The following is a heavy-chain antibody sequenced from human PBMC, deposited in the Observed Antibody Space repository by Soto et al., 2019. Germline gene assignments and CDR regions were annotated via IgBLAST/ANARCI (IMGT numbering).Heavy chain of an antibody. V-gene: IGHV4-34*01. CDR3: ARDDYGDYALDY. CDR1: GGSFSGYY. CDR2: INHSGST. Sequence: SETLSLTCAVYGGSFSGYYWSWIRQPPGKGLEWIGEINHSGSTNYNPPLKSRVTISVDTSKNQFSLKLSSVTAADTAVYYCARDDYGDYALDYWGQGTLVTVSS. J-gene: IGHJ4*02. D-gene: IGHD4-17*01.